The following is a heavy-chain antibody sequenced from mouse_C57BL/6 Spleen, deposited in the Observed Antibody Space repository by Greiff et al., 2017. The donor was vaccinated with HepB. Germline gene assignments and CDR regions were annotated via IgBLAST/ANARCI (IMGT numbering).Heavy chain of an antibody. CDR3: ARRYSSGTWFAY. J-gene: IGHJ3*01. CDR1: GYTFTSYW. Sequence: VQLQQSGAELVRPGSSVKLSCKASGYTFTSYWMDWVKQRPGQGLEWIGNIYPSDSETHYNQKFKDKATLTVDKSSSTAYMQLSSLTSEDSAVYYCARRYSSGTWFAYWGQGTLVTVSA. D-gene: IGHD3-2*02. V-gene: IGHV1-61*01. CDR2: IYPSDSET.